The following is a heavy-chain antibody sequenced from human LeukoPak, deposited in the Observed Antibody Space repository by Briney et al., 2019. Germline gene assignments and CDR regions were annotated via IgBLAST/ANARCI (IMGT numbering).Heavy chain of an antibody. V-gene: IGHV1-24*01. J-gene: IGHJ3*02. CDR3: AIWSGYYTDAFDI. CDR2: FDPEDGET. Sequence: EASVKVSCKVSGYTLTELSMHWVRQAPGKGLEWMGGFDPEDGETIYAQKFQGRVTMTEDTSTDTAYMELSSLRSEDTAVYYCAIWSGYYTDAFDIWGQGTMVTVSS. CDR1: GYTLTELS. D-gene: IGHD3-3*01.